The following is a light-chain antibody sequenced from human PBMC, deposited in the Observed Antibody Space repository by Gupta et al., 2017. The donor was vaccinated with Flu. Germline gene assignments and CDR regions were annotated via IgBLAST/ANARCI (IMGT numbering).Light chain of an antibody. CDR1: PLPKQY. CDR2: KDT. V-gene: IGLV3-25*02. Sequence: SYELTQPPSVSVSPGQTAKITCSGDPLPKQYTYWYQQKPGHAPVLVMYKDTSRPSAIPGRFSASSSGKTVTFTITGDEEEDAAYYYYHTTDSSGAYVFGTGTKVTVL. J-gene: IGLJ1*01. CDR3: HTTDSSGAYV.